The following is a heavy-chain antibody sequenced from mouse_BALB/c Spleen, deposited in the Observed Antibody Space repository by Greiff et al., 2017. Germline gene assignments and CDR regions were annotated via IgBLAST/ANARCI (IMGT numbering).Heavy chain of an antibody. J-gene: IGHJ1*01. CDR3: TRMGYGSSHWYFDV. CDR2: IYPGSGST. Sequence: LQQPGSELVRPGASVKLSCKASGYTFTSYWMHWVKQRHGQGLEWIGNIYPGSGSTNYDEKFKSKGTLTVDTSSSTAYMHLSSLTSEDSAVYYCTRMGYGSSHWYFDVWGAGTTVTVSS. CDR1: GYTFTSYW. V-gene: IGHV1S22*01. D-gene: IGHD1-1*01.